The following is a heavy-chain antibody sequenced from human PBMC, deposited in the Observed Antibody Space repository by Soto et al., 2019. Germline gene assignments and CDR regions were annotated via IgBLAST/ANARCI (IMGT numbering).Heavy chain of an antibody. CDR2: IWYDGSNK. D-gene: IGHD3-22*01. CDR3: TRDHGYDSSGYAY. J-gene: IGHJ4*02. CDR1: GFTFSSYG. V-gene: IGHV3-33*01. Sequence: GGSLRLSCAASGFTFSSYGMHWVRQAPGKGLEWVAVIWYDGSNKYYADSVKGRFTISRDNSKNTLYLQMNSLRAEDTAVYYCTRDHGYDSSGYAYWGQGTLVTVSS.